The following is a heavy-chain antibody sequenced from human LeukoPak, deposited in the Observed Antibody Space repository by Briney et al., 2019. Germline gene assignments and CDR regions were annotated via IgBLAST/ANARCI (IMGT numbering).Heavy chain of an antibody. J-gene: IGHJ4*02. V-gene: IGHV3-66*01. CDR3: ARDLAGYNSFDY. Sequence: GGSLRLSCAASGFTVSSNYMSWVRQAPGKGLEWVSSIYSGGSTYYTDSVKGRLTISRDNSKNTLYLQMNSLRAEDTAVYYCARDLAGYNSFDYWGQGTLVTVSS. CDR1: GFTVSSNY. D-gene: IGHD5-24*01. CDR2: IYSGGST.